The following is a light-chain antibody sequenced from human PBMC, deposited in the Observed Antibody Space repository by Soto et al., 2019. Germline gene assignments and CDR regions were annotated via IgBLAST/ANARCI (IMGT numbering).Light chain of an antibody. CDR2: GTS. CDR3: QHYGTSRPWT. Sequence: EIVLTQSTGTLSLSPGERATLSCRASQSVSSSYLAWYQQKTGQAPRLLIYGTSSRATGIPDRCSGSGSWTEVTITISRLEPEDFAVYYCQHYGTSRPWTFGQGTKLDIK. CDR1: QSVSSSY. V-gene: IGKV3-20*01. J-gene: IGKJ2*02.